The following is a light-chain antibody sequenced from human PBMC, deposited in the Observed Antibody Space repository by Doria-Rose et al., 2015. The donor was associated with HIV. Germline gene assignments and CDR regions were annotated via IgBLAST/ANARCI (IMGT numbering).Light chain of an antibody. CDR2: DAS. CDR1: QRVKSSY. CDR3: QQYGTSRGT. Sequence: LTQSPGTLSLSPGERATLSRRASQRVKSSYLAWYQQTPGQAPRLLIYDASTRATGIPDRCSGSGSGTDFTLTISRLEPEDVAVYYCQQYGTSRGTFGQGTRLEIK. V-gene: IGKV3-20*01. J-gene: IGKJ5*01.